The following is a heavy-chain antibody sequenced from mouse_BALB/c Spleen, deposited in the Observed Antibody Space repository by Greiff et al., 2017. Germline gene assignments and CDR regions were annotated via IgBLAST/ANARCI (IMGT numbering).Heavy chain of an antibody. CDR2: IYPGDGDT. D-gene: IGHD1-1*02. CDR1: GYAFSSYW. CDR3: ARRGGNYAMDY. V-gene: IGHV1-80*01. Sequence: VQLQQSGAELVRPGSSVKISCKASGYAFSSYWMNWVKQMPGQGLEWIGQIYPGDGDTNYNGKFKGKATLTADKSSSTAYMQLSSLTSEDSAVYFCARRGGNYAMDYWGQGTSVTVSS. J-gene: IGHJ4*01.